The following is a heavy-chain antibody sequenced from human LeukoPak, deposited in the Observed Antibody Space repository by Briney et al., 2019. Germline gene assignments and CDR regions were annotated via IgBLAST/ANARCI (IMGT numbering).Heavy chain of an antibody. CDR1: GFTFDDYA. CDR3: AKGYGSGSYSPINHNYYYYYGMDV. D-gene: IGHD3-10*01. CDR2: ISWNSGSI. V-gene: IGHV3-9*01. J-gene: IGHJ6*02. Sequence: PGGSLRLSCAASGFTFDDYAMHWVRQAPGKGLEWVSGISWNSGSIGYADSVKGRFTISRDNAKNSLYLQMNSLRAEDTAVYYCAKGYGSGSYSPINHNYYYYYGMDVWGQGTTVTVSS.